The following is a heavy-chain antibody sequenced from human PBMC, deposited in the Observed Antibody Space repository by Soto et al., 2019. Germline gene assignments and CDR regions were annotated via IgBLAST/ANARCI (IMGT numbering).Heavy chain of an antibody. CDR3: AAPSYYNVMGYFDY. CDR1: GFTFCSFP. V-gene: IGHV3-30-3*01. Sequence: GGSQRLSGAAPGFTFCSFPLHRVRQAQGKGLEWVAVISYDGSNKYYADSVKGRFTISRDNSKNTLYLQMDSLRAEDTAVYYCAAPSYYNVMGYFDYWGQGTLVTVSS. CDR2: ISYDGSNK. D-gene: IGHD3-10*01. J-gene: IGHJ4*02.